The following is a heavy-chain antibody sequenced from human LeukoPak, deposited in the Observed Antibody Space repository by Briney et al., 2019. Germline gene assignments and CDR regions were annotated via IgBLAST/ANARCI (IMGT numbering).Heavy chain of an antibody. J-gene: IGHJ4*02. CDR3: ARDRRYDSSGYPQYYFDY. CDR1: GGSFSGYY. D-gene: IGHD3-22*01. CDR2: INHSGST. V-gene: IGHV4-34*01. Sequence: SETLSLTCAVYGGSFSGYYWSWIRQPPGKGLEWIGEINHSGSTNYNPSLKSRVTISVDTSKNQFSLKLSSVTAADTAVYYCARDRRYDSSGYPQYYFDYWGQGTLVTVSS.